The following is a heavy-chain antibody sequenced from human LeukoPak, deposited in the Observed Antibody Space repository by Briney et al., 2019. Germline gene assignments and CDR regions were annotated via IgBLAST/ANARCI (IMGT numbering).Heavy chain of an antibody. D-gene: IGHD1-26*01. V-gene: IGHV3-66*02. CDR3: ARGLIVGVQGDF. Sequence: PGGSLRLSCTVSGFTVGHNYMSWVRQAPGKGLEWVALMYSRGSSLYADSVRGRFTISRDSSKNTVYLQMNSLTAEDTAVYYCARGLIVGVQGDFWGQGTLVTVSS. J-gene: IGHJ4*02. CDR1: GFTVGHNY. CDR2: MYSRGSS.